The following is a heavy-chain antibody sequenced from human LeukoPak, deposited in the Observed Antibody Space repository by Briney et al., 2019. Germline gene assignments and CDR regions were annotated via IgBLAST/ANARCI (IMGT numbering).Heavy chain of an antibody. CDR2: ISYDGSNK. CDR1: GFTFSSYG. J-gene: IGHJ6*02. CDR3: ARNGYCSSTSCYISYGMDV. Sequence: GRSLRLSCAASGFTFSSYGMHWVRQAPGKGLEWVAVISYDGSNKYYADSVKGRFTISRDNSKNTLYLQMNSLRAEDTAVYYCARNGYCSSTSCYISYGMDVWGQGTTVTVSS. V-gene: IGHV3-30*03. D-gene: IGHD2-2*02.